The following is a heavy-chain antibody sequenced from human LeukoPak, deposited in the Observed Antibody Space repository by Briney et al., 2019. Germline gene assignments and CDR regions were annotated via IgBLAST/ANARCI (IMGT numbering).Heavy chain of an antibody. CDR3: ARGAKVGATFDY. CDR2: FNPYSGAT. CDR1: GYTFTGYY. D-gene: IGHD1-26*01. V-gene: IGHV1-2*02. J-gene: IGHJ4*02. Sequence: ASVKVSCKASGYTFTGYYMHWVRQAPGQGLQWMGVFNPYSGATNYARNFQGRVTMTLDTSITTAYMELIRLRVDDTAIYFCARGAKVGATFDYWGQGTLLTVSS.